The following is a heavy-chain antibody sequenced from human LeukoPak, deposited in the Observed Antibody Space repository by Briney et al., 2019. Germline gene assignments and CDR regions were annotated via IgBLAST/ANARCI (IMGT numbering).Heavy chain of an antibody. V-gene: IGHV3-23*01. J-gene: IGHJ4*02. CDR3: AKTGGDIVVVPADFVDY. Sequence: TGGSLRLSCAASGFTFSNYGMSWVRQAPGKGLEWVSALSGSGGSTYYADSVKGRFTISRDNSKNTLYLQMNSLRAEDTAVYYCAKTGGDIVVVPADFVDYWGQGTLVTVSS. D-gene: IGHD2-2*01. CDR1: GFTFSNYG. CDR2: LSGSGGST.